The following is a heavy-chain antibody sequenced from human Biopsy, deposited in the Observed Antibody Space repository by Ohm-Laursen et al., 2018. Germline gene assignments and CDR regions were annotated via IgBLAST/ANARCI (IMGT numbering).Heavy chain of an antibody. D-gene: IGHD1-26*01. Sequence: SLRLSCAASGFIFDDYAMHWVRQAPGKGLEWVSGISGSGATPYYADSVEGRFTISRDNSKNTLYLQMNSLRAEDTAVYYCARPNLREWELHNAFDIWGQGTMVTVSS. V-gene: IGHV3-23*01. CDR3: ARPNLREWELHNAFDI. CDR1: GFIFDDYA. J-gene: IGHJ3*02. CDR2: ISGSGATP.